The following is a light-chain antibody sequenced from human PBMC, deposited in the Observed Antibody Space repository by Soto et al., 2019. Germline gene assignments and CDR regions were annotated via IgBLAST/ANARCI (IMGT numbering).Light chain of an antibody. CDR3: QRYNSAPRT. V-gene: IGKV1-27*01. CDR2: GAS. Sequence: EIQMTQSPSSLSASVGDRVTITCRASQGISHYLAWYQQKPGKPPTLLIHGASTLQSGVPTRFSGSGSGTDFTLTISSLQPEDVAVYYCQRYNSAPRTFGQGTKVES. CDR1: QGISHY. J-gene: IGKJ1*01.